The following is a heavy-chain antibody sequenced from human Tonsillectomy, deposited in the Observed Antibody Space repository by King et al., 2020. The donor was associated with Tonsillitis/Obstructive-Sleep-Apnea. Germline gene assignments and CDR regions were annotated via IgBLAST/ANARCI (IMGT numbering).Heavy chain of an antibody. Sequence: VQLVESGGGLVKPGRSLRLSCTASGFTFGDYAMSWFRQAPGKGLEWVGFIRSKAYGGTTEYAASVKGRFTISRDDSKSIAYLQMNSLKTEDTAGYSCTFTFGGVIASEFDYWGQGTLVTVSS. D-gene: IGHD3-16*02. J-gene: IGHJ4*02. CDR1: GFTFGDYA. CDR3: TFTFGGVIASEFDY. CDR2: IRSKAYGGTT. V-gene: IGHV3-49*05.